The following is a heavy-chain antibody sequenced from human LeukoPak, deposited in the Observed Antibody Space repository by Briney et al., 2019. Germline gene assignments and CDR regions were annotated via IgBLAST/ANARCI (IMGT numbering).Heavy chain of an antibody. Sequence: QPGGSLRLSCAASGFTFSSYGMHWVRQAPGKGLEWVAFIRYDGSNKYYGDSVKGRFTISRDNSKNTLYTQMNSLRAEDTAVYYCAKDRKSGSKKVYYFDYWGQGTLVTVSS. CDR2: IRYDGSNK. J-gene: IGHJ4*02. CDR3: AKDRKSGSKKVYYFDY. CDR1: GFTFSSYG. V-gene: IGHV3-30*02. D-gene: IGHD1-26*01.